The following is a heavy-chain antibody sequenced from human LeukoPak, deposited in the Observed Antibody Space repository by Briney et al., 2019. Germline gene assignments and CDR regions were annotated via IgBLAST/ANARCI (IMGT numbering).Heavy chain of an antibody. CDR2: IYHSGTT. CDR3: ARLTTNDWYFDL. J-gene: IGHJ2*01. D-gene: IGHD2/OR15-2a*01. CDR1: GGSISSGGYS. V-gene: IGHV4-30-2*01. Sequence: MASETLSLTCAVSGGSISSGGYSWSWIRQPPGKGLVWIGYIYHSGTTYYNPSLKSRVTISVDSYKNHFSLNLSSVTAADTAVYYCARLTTNDWYFDLWGRGTLVTVSS.